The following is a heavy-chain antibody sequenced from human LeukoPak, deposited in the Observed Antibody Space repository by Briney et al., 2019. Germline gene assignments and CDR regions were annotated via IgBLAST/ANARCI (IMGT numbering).Heavy chain of an antibody. V-gene: IGHV3-23*01. CDR2: NSGSSIRT. CDR3: AKRAREARNSDFDY. D-gene: IGHD1-26*01. Sequence: PGGSLRLSCAASGFTFSNYAMTWVRQAPGKGLEWVSTNSGSSIRTYYADSVKGRFAISRDNSENTLYLQMNSLKAEDTAVYYCAKRAREARNSDFDYWGQGTLVTVSS. CDR1: GFTFSNYA. J-gene: IGHJ4*02.